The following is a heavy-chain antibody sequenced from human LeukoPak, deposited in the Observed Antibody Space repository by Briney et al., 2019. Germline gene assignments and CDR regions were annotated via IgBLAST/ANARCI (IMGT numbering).Heavy chain of an antibody. CDR3: AKDEPSIVVVPAAIDY. Sequence: PGGPLRLSCAASGFTFSSYGMHWVRQAPGKGLEWVAVISYDGSNKYYADSVKGRFTISRDNSKNTLYLQMNSLRAEDTAVYYCAKDEPSIVVVPAAIDYWGQGTLVTVSS. CDR2: ISYDGSNK. CDR1: GFTFSSYG. V-gene: IGHV3-30*18. J-gene: IGHJ4*02. D-gene: IGHD2-2*01.